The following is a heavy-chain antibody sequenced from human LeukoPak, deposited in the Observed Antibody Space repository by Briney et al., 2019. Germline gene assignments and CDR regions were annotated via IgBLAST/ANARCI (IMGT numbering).Heavy chain of an antibody. CDR2: ISSSSSYI. J-gene: IGHJ4*02. CDR1: GFTFSSYS. CDR3: ARDVSDYGGNQSPLG. Sequence: GGSLRLSCAASGFTFSSYSMNWVRQAPGKGLEWVSSISSSSSYIYYADSVKGRFTISRDNAKNSLYLQMNSLRAEDTAVYYCARDVSDYGGNQSPLGWGQGTLVTVSS. V-gene: IGHV3-21*01. D-gene: IGHD4-23*01.